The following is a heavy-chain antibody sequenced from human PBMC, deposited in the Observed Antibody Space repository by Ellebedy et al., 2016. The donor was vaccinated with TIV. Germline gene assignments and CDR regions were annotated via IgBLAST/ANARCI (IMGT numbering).Heavy chain of an antibody. CDR1: GFTFSSYS. CDR2: ISSSSSTI. J-gene: IGHJ6*02. Sequence: GGSLRLSXAASGFTFSSYSMNWVRQAPGKGLEWVSYISSSSSTIYYADSVKGRFTISRDNAKNSLYLQMNSLRDEDTAVYYCARDGYCSGGSCYSKLFFYYYYGMDVWGQGTTVTVSS. V-gene: IGHV3-48*02. D-gene: IGHD2-15*01. CDR3: ARDGYCSGGSCYSKLFFYYYYGMDV.